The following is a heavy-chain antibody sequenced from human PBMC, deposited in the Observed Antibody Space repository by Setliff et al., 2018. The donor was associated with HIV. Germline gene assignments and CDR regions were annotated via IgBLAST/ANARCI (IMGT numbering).Heavy chain of an antibody. V-gene: IGHV3-30*02. CDR1: GFTFSSYG. CDR2: IRSDGSNK. CDR3: ARDGTTLLAAMDV. Sequence: PGGSLRLSCAASGFTFSSYGMHWVRQAPGKGLEWVTFIRSDGSNKYYADSVKGRFTISRDNSKNTLYLQMNSLSAKDTAVYYCARDGTTLLAAMDVWGKGTTVTVSS. J-gene: IGHJ6*03. D-gene: IGHD1-7*01.